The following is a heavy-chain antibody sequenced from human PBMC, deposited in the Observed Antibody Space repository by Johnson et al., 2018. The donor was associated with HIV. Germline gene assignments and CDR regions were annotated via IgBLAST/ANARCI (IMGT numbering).Heavy chain of an antibody. V-gene: IGHV3-9*01. J-gene: IGHJ3*02. Sequence: VQLVESGGGLVQPGRSLRLSCAASGFTFDDYAMHWVRQAPGKGLEWVSGISWNSGSIGYADSVRGRFTISRDNAKNSLYLQVNSLRADDTALYYCASIYSYGLRAAFDIWGQGTMVTVSS. CDR3: ASIYSYGLRAAFDI. D-gene: IGHD5-18*01. CDR1: GFTFDDYA. CDR2: ISWNSGSI.